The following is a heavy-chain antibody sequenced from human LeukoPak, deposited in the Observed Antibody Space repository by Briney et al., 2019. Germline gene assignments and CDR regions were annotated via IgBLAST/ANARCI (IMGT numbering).Heavy chain of an antibody. D-gene: IGHD3-9*01. CDR1: GYIFTGHY. J-gene: IGHJ6*02. CDR3: ARLDKVDYYYYYGLDV. V-gene: IGHV1-2*02. CDR2: INPNSGDT. Sequence: ASVKVSRKSSGYIFTGHYMHWVRQAPGQGLEWMGWINPNSGDTNYAQKFQGRVAMTKDTSISTAYLELSSLRSDDTAVYYCARLDKVDYYYYYGLDVWGQGTTVTVSS.